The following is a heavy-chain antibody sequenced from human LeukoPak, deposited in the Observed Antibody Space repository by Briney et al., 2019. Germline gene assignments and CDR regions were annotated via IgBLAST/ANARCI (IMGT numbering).Heavy chain of an antibody. V-gene: IGHV3-23*01. D-gene: IGHD1-14*01. Sequence: GGSLRLSCVASGFTFNNFVMSWVRQAPGKGLEWVSAISGSGDSTYYADSVKGRFTISRENAKNSLYLQMNSLRAGDTAVYYCATGNLYYYGMDVWGQGTTVTVSS. CDR1: GFTFNNFV. CDR3: ATGNLYYYGMDV. CDR2: ISGSGDST. J-gene: IGHJ6*02.